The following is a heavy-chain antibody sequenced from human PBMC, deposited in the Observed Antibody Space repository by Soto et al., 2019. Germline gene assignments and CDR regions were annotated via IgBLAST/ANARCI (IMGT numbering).Heavy chain of an antibody. CDR1: GGSISSYY. CDR2: IYYSGST. V-gene: IGHV4-59*08. Sequence: QVQLQESGPGLVKPSETLSLTCTVSGGSISSYYWSWIRQPPGKGLEWIGYIYYSGSTNYNPSLKSRVTISVDTSKNQFSLKLSSVTAADTAVYYCARHPPYIDSGYEYYFDYWGQGTLVTVSS. J-gene: IGHJ4*02. D-gene: IGHD5-12*01. CDR3: ARHPPYIDSGYEYYFDY.